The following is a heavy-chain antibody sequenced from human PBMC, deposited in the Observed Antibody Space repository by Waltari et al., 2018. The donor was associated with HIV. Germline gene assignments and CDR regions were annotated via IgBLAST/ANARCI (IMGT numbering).Heavy chain of an antibody. J-gene: IGHJ4*02. V-gene: IGHV4-61*02. Sequence: QVQLQESGPGLVKPSQTLSLTCTVSGGSISSGSYYWSWIRQPAGKGLEWIGRIYTSGSTNYNPALKSRVTISVDTSKNQFSLKLSSVTAADTVVYYCARLYVSSGYYGDYWGQGTLVTVSS. D-gene: IGHD3-22*01. CDR1: GGSISSGSYY. CDR2: IYTSGST. CDR3: ARLYVSSGYYGDY.